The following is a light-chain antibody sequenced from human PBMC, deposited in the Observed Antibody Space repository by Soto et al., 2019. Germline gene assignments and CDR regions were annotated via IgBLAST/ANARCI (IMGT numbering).Light chain of an antibody. V-gene: IGLV2-11*01. CDR1: STDVGGYNY. Sequence: QSALTQPRSVSGSPGQSVTNSCTGTSTDVGGYNYVSWYQQYPGKAPKLMISDVSERPSGVPDRFSGSKSGNTASLTISGLQAEDEADYYCCSYAGTYTLVFGGGTKLTVL. CDR3: CSYAGTYTLV. J-gene: IGLJ2*01. CDR2: DVS.